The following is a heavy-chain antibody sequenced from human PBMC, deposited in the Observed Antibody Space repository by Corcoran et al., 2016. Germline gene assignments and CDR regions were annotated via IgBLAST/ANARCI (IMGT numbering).Heavy chain of an antibody. CDR1: GFTFSSYG. J-gene: IGHJ4*02. D-gene: IGHD2-15*01. CDR2: IWYDGSNK. V-gene: IGHV3-33*01. CDR3: ARTGVAATCGGPTYFDY. Sequence: QVQLVESGGGVVQPGRSLRLSCAASGFTFSSYGMHWVRQAPGKGLEWVAVIWYDGSNKYYADSVKGRFTISRDNSKNTLYLQRNSLRAEETVVYYCARTGVAATCGGPTYFDYWGPGTLVTVSS.